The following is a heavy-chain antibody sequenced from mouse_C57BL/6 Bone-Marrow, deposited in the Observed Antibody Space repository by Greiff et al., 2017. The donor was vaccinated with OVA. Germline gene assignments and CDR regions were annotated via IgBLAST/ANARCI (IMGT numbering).Heavy chain of an antibody. CDR2: IDPSDSYT. Sequence: QVQLQQPGAELVMPGASVKLSCTASGYTFTSYWMHWVKQRPGQGLEWIGEIDPSDSYTNYNQTFKGKSTLTVDKSSSTAYMQLSSLPSEDSAVYDGARAFINAAFDVGGTGTTVTVTS. J-gene: IGHJ1*03. CDR3: ARAFINAAFDV. D-gene: IGHD1-1*01. CDR1: GYTFTSYW. V-gene: IGHV1-69*01.